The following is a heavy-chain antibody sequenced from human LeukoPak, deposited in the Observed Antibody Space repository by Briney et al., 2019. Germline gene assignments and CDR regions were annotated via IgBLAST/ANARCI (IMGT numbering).Heavy chain of an antibody. CDR1: GFTFSSYS. CDR2: ISSSSSTI. D-gene: IGHD2-15*01. J-gene: IGHJ3*02. V-gene: IGHV3-48*04. CDR3: AKMGVQGYCSGGSCFAFDI. Sequence: GGSLRLSCAASGFTFSSYSMNWVRQAPGKGLEWVSYISSSSSTIYYADSVKGRFTISRDNAKNSLYLQMNSLRAEDTALYYCAKMGVQGYCSGGSCFAFDIWGQGTMVTVSS.